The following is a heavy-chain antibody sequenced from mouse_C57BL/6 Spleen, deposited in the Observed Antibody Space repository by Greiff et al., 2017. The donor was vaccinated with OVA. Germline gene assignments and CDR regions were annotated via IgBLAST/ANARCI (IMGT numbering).Heavy chain of an antibody. CDR3: ARDRGWLLRDFDV. CDR1: GFTFSSYA. Sequence: DVMLVESGGGLVKPGGSLKLSCAASGFTFSSYAMSWVRQTPEKRLEWVATISDGGSYTYYPDNVKGRFTLSRDNAKNNLYLQMSHLKSEDTAMYYCARDRGWLLRDFDVWGTGTTVTVSS. CDR2: ISDGGSYT. D-gene: IGHD2-3*01. J-gene: IGHJ1*03. V-gene: IGHV5-4*01.